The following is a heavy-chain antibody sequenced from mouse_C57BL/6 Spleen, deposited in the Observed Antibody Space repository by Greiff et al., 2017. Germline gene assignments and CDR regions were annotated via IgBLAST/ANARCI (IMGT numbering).Heavy chain of an antibody. CDR2: ISGGGGNT. CDR1: GFTFSSYT. D-gene: IGHD1-1*01. J-gene: IGHJ2*01. Sequence: EVQGVESGGGLVKPGGSLKLSCAASGFTFSSYTMSWVRQTPEKRLEWVATISGGGGNTYYPDSVKGRFTIYRDHAKNTLYLQMSSLRSEDTALYYCARQPYDFGSRGYFDYWGQGTTLTVSS. CDR3: ARQPYDFGSRGYFDY. V-gene: IGHV5-9*01.